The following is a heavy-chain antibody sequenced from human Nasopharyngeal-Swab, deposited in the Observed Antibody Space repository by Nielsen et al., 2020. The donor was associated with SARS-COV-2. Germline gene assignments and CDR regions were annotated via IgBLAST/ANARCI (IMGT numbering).Heavy chain of an antibody. Sequence: GWSLTVSGAACGFTFSSYGRHWVRQAPGEGLEWVAVMWYDGSNSYYADSVKGRFTISRDNSKNTLYLQMNSLRAEDTAVYYCARAYSSSWYYDYWGQGTLVTVSS. D-gene: IGHD6-13*01. V-gene: IGHV3-33*01. CDR3: ARAYSSSWYYDY. CDR2: MWYDGSNS. CDR1: GFTFSSYG. J-gene: IGHJ4*02.